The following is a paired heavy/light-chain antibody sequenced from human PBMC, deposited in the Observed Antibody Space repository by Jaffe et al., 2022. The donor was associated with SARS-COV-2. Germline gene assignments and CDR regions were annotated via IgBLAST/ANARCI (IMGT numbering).Light chain of an antibody. Sequence: DIQMTQSPSILSASIGDRITITCRASQSIDRSLAWYQQKPGMAPKLLIFKASILETGVPSRFSGSGSGTEFTLTIGSLQPDDFAIYYCQQYDRPCSFGQGTTLEIK. CDR2: KAS. V-gene: IGKV1-5*03. CDR3: QQYDRPCS. CDR1: QSIDRS. J-gene: IGKJ2*04.
Heavy chain of an antibody. J-gene: IGHJ4*02. CDR3: ATIPGHY. D-gene: IGHD2-21*01. CDR1: GFIFKGSA. V-gene: IGHV1-58*01. CDR2: IVFNTGDT. Sequence: QRQLVQSGPEVKRPGTSVKVSCRGSGFIFKGSAVQWARQARGQPLEWLGWIVFNTGDTNYPQSLQQRVTITRDMSTSTVYIELSSLTSDDTAIYYCATIPGHYWGQGTLVAVSS.